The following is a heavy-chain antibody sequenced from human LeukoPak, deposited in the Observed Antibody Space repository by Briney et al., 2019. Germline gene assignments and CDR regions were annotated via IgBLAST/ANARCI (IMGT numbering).Heavy chain of an antibody. D-gene: IGHD2-15*01. CDR3: AGSQAAYCSGGSCYSHAFDI. V-gene: IGHV1-2*02. J-gene: IGHJ3*02. CDR1: GYTFTGYY. Sequence: ASVKVSCKASGYTFTGYYMHWVRQAPGQGLEWMGWINPNSGGTNYAQKFQGRVTMTRDTSISTAYMELSRLRSDNTAVYYCAGSQAAYCSGGSCYSHAFDIWGQGTMVTVSS. CDR2: INPNSGGT.